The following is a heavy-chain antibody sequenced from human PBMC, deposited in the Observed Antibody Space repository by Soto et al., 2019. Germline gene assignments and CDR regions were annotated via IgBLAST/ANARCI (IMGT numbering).Heavy chain of an antibody. CDR1: GFTFSSYA. V-gene: IGHV3-30-3*01. CDR2: ISYDGSNK. J-gene: IGHJ4*02. Sequence: QVQLVESGVGVVQPGRSLRLSCAASGFTFSSYAMHWVRQAPGKGLEWVAVISYDGSNKYYADYVKSRFTIARDNSKNTLDLQMHCLRAEDTAVYYCAREQYYFFYWGQGTL. CDR3: AREQYYFFY.